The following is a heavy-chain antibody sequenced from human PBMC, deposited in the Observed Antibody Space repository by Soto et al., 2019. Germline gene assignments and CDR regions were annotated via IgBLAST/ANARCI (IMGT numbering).Heavy chain of an antibody. Sequence: SETLSLTCAVSGGSFSGYYWSWIRQPPGKGLEWIGEINHSGSTNYNPSLKSRVTISVDTSKNQFSLKLSSVTAADTAVYYCARFGREDCSGGSCYYYGMDVWGQGTTVTVSS. D-gene: IGHD2-15*01. J-gene: IGHJ6*02. CDR3: ARFGREDCSGGSCYYYGMDV. CDR1: GGSFSGYY. CDR2: INHSGST. V-gene: IGHV4-34*01.